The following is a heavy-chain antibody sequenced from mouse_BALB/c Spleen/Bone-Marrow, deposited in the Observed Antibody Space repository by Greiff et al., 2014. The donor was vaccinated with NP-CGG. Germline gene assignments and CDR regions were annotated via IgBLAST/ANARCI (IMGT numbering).Heavy chain of an antibody. J-gene: IGHJ2*01. CDR3: NARGDYDFDYFDY. Sequence: VQLKESGAELVRSGASVKLSCTASGFNIKDYYMHWGKQRPEQGLEGIGWIDPENGDTEYAPKFQGKATTTADTSSNTAYLQLSSLTSEDTAVYYCNARGDYDFDYFDYWGQGTTLTVSS. CDR1: GFNIKDYY. D-gene: IGHD2-4*01. V-gene: IGHV14-4*02. CDR2: IDPENGDT.